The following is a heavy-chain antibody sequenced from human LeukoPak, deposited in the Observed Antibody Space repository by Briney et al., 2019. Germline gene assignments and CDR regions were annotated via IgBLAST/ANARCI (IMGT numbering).Heavy chain of an antibody. CDR2: MSGSGGST. Sequence: PGGSLRLSCAASGFTFSSYAMSWVRQAPGKGLEWVSAMSGSGGSTYYADSVKGRFTISRDNSKNTLYLQMNSLRAEDTAVYYCAKAMHIVVVTAIPQGNAFDIWGQGTMVTVSS. J-gene: IGHJ3*02. CDR1: GFTFSSYA. D-gene: IGHD2-21*02. V-gene: IGHV3-23*01. CDR3: AKAMHIVVVTAIPQGNAFDI.